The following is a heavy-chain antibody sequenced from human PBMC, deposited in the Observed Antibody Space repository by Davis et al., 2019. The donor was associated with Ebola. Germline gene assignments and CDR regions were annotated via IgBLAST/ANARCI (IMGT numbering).Heavy chain of an antibody. D-gene: IGHD2-21*01. CDR3: AKDNCGADCYWWLDP. CDR1: GFTFSSYA. J-gene: IGHJ5*02. Sequence: GESLKISCAASGFTFSSYAMTWVRQAPGRGLEWVSAISGSGESPYYADSVKGRFPISRDNSKNTVYLQMNSLRADDTAVYYCAKDNCGADCYWWLDPWGQGTLVTVSS. CDR2: ISGSGESP. V-gene: IGHV3-23*01.